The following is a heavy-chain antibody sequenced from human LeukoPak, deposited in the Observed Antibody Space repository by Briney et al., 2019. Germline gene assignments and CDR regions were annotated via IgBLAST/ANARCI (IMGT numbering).Heavy chain of an antibody. Sequence: GRSMRLSCAASGFTFSSYGMHWVRQAPGKGLEWVAVISYDGSNKYYADSVKGRFTITRDNSKNTLYLQMNSLRAEDAAVYYCGKDWGGDYGSGSYYDYWGQGTLVTVSS. CDR2: ISYDGSNK. V-gene: IGHV3-30*18. J-gene: IGHJ4*02. CDR1: GFTFSSYG. D-gene: IGHD3-10*01. CDR3: GKDWGGDYGSGSYYDY.